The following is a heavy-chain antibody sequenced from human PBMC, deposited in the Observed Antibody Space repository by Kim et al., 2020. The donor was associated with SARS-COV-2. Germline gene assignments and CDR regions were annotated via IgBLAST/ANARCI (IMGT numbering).Heavy chain of an antibody. Sequence: GGSLRLSCAASGFTVSTNYMTWVRQAPGKGLEWVSIIYSGGTTYSADSVKGRFTISRDNSKNTLFLQMNSLRAEDTAIYYCARARGSGNYYFDYWGQGTLVTVSS. CDR2: IYSGGTT. V-gene: IGHV3-53*01. CDR1: GFTVSTNY. CDR3: ARARGSGNYYFDY. J-gene: IGHJ4*02. D-gene: IGHD3-10*01.